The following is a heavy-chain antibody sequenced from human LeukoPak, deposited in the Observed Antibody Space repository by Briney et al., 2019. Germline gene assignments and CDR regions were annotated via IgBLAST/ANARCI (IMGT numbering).Heavy chain of an antibody. D-gene: IGHD6-6*01. V-gene: IGHV4-4*07. CDR2: IYASGST. CDR3: AREYSSSSGKNTFDI. J-gene: IGHJ3*02. Sequence: PSETLSLTCTVSGGSISSYYWSWIRQPAGKGLEWIGRIYASGSTNYNPSLKSRVTMSVDTSKNQLSLKLTPVTAADTAVYYCAREYSSSSGKNTFDIWGQGTMVTVSS. CDR1: GGSISSYY.